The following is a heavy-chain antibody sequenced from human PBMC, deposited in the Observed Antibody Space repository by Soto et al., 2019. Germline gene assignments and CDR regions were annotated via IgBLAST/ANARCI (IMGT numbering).Heavy chain of an antibody. J-gene: IGHJ3*02. Sequence: LRLSCAATGFTFGFNALSWVRQAPGKGLEWVSSISAGGGSTYYADSVKGRFTISRDNSKNTLYLQMNSLRAEDTAVYYCAKDRYSSGWPDALDIWGQGTMVTVSS. CDR1: GFTFGFNA. CDR2: ISAGGGST. CDR3: AKDRYSSGWPDALDI. D-gene: IGHD6-19*01. V-gene: IGHV3-23*01.